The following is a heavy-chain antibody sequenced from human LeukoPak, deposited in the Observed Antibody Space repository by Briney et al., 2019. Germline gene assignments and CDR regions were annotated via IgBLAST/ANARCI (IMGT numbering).Heavy chain of an antibody. CDR1: GFTFSTYG. V-gene: IGHV3-30*02. CDR3: AKDTLRSAEGYF. D-gene: IGHD3-22*01. J-gene: IGHJ4*02. Sequence: GGSLRLSCAASGFTFSTYGMHWVRQAPGKGLEWVAFVRFDTSQIYYADSVKGRFTISRDNSMSTLYLQMDSLRAEDTAVYYCAKDTLRSAEGYFWGQGILVTVSS. CDR2: VRFDTSQI.